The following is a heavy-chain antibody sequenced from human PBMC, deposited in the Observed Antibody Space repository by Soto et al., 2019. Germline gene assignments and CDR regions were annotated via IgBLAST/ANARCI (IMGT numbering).Heavy chain of an antibody. CDR1: GYTFTGYY. CDR2: INPNSGGT. Sequence: ASVKVSCKASGYTFTGYYMHWVRQAPGQGLEWMGWINPNSGGTNYAQKFQGWVTMTRDTSISTAYMELSRLRSDDTAVYYCARDTVAGTVEAFDIWGQGTMVTVSS. J-gene: IGHJ3*02. D-gene: IGHD6-19*01. V-gene: IGHV1-2*04. CDR3: ARDTVAGTVEAFDI.